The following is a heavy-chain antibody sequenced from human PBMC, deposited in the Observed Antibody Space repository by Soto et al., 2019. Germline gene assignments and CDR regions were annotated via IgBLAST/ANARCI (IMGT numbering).Heavy chain of an antibody. CDR1: GFTVSSNY. CDR2: IYSGGST. D-gene: IGHD1-26*01. CDR3: ARDVRSGSYFHYYGMDV. J-gene: IGHJ6*02. Sequence: EVQLVESGGGLVQPGGSLRLSCAASGFTVSSNYMSWVHQAPGKGLEWVSVIYSGGSTYYADSVKGRFTISRDNSKNTLYLQMNSLRAEDTAVYYCARDVRSGSYFHYYGMDVWGQGTTVTVSS. V-gene: IGHV3-66*01.